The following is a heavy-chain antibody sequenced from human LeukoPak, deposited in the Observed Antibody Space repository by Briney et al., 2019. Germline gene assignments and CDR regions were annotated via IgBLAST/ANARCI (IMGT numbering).Heavy chain of an antibody. CDR3: ARGSTRPDY. CDR1: GDSISSSSYY. Sequence: SETLSLTCTVSGDSISSSSYYWGWIRQPPGKGLEWIGSIYYSGNTNYNPSLKSRVTMSVDTSRNQFSLRLSSVTAADTAVYYCARGSTRPDYWGQGSLVTVSS. CDR2: IYYSGNT. V-gene: IGHV4-39*07. J-gene: IGHJ4*02. D-gene: IGHD2-2*01.